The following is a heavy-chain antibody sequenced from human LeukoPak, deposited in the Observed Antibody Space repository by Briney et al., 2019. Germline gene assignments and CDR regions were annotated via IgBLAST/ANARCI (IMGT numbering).Heavy chain of an antibody. Sequence: GGSLRLSCAASGFTFSSYAMHWVRQAPGKGLEWVAVISYDGSNKYYADSVKGRFTISRDNSKNTLYLQMNSLRAEDTAVYYCARVLPPKYYDYDAFDIWGQGTMVTVSS. D-gene: IGHD5-12*01. CDR1: GFTFSSYA. J-gene: IGHJ3*02. CDR3: ARVLPPKYYDYDAFDI. CDR2: ISYDGSNK. V-gene: IGHV3-30-3*01.